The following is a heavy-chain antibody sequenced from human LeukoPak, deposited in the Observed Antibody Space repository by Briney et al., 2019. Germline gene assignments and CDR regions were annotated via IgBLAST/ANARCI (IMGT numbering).Heavy chain of an antibody. CDR1: GFDFSIYT. CDR2: IVGDTVT. V-gene: IGHV3-23*01. CDR3: AKGSAQWELYDY. J-gene: IGHJ4*02. D-gene: IGHD4-23*01. Sequence: GGSLRLSCSASGFDFSIYTMYWVRQAPGKGLEWVSAIVGDTVTFYTDSVKGRFTISRDNSKNTLYLQMNGLRAEDTAIYYCAKGSAQWELYDYWGQGTLVTVSS.